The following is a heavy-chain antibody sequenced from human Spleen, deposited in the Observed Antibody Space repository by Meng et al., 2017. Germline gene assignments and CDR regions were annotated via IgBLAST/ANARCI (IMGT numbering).Heavy chain of an antibody. Sequence: GRVVWAGGGLVTPGGSLRLPCAASGFPFSADNMHWVRQAPGKGLVWVSRINDDGSATTYTDSVKGRFAISRDNARDTLYLQMDSLRAEDTAVYYCARDPDGGYVWGKGTLVTVSS. CDR1: GFPFSADN. D-gene: IGHD5-12*01. J-gene: IGHJ4*02. V-gene: IGHV3-74*01. CDR3: ARDPDGGYV. CDR2: INDDGSAT.